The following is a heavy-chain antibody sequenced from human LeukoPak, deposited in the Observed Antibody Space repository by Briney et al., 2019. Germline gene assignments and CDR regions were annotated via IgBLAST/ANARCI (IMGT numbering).Heavy chain of an antibody. CDR2: IYHSGST. D-gene: IGHD3-22*01. J-gene: IGHJ4*02. Sequence: SETLSLTCTVSGYSISSGYYWGWIRQPPGKGLEWIGSIYHSGSTYYNPSLKSRVTISVDTTKNQFSLKLSSVTAADTAVYYCARPHHPGYYYDTSGYSEWGQGTLVTVSS. CDR1: GYSISSGYY. CDR3: ARPHHPGYYYDTSGYSE. V-gene: IGHV4-38-2*02.